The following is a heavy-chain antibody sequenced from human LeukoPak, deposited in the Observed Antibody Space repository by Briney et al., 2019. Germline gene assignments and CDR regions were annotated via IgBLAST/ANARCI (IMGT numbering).Heavy chain of an antibody. D-gene: IGHD3-22*01. CDR1: GGSISSSY. J-gene: IGHJ4*02. CDR2: IYGSGST. Sequence: SETLSLTCTVSGGSISSSYWSWLRQPPGKGLEWIARIYGSGSTDYNPSLRSRITMSGDASRNKFSLKVTSVTAADTAVYFCARGYYDSGGYYTEFANWGQGTLVTVSS. V-gene: IGHV4-4*07. CDR3: ARGYYDSGGYYTEFAN.